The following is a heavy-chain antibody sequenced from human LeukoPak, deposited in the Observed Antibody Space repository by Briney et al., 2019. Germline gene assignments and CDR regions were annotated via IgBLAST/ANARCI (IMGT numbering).Heavy chain of an antibody. J-gene: IGHJ6*02. V-gene: IGHV1-69*05. CDR2: IIPIFGTA. CDR1: GGTFSSYA. Sequence: SVNVSCKASGGTFSSYAISWVRQAPGQGLEWMGGIIPIFGTANYAQKLQGRVTMTTDTSTSTAYMELRSLRSDDTAVYYCARGLVGATAGDYYYGMDVWGQGTTVTVSS. D-gene: IGHD1-26*01. CDR3: ARGLVGATAGDYYYGMDV.